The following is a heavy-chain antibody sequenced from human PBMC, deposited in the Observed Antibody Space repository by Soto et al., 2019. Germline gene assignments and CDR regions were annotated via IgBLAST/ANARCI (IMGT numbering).Heavy chain of an antibody. D-gene: IGHD2-15*01. CDR1: GGSISSYY. CDR3: ARGYCSGGSCYRTFDY. J-gene: IGHJ4*02. Sequence: TLSLTCTVSGGSISSYYWSWIRQPPGKGLDWIGYIYYSGSTNYNPSLKSRVTISVDTSKNQFSLKVSSVTAADTAVYYCARGYCSGGSCYRTFDYWGQGTLVTVSS. V-gene: IGHV4-59*01. CDR2: IYYSGST.